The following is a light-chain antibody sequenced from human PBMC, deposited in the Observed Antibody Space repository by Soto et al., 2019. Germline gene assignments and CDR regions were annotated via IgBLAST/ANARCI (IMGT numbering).Light chain of an antibody. J-gene: IGLJ1*01. V-gene: IGLV2-23*02. CDR3: CSYAGTVVYV. CDR2: EVN. Sequence: QSVLTQPASVSGSPGQSITISCTGTSSDVGSYNLVSWYQQLPGKAPKVIICEVNKRPSGVSYRFSGSKYGNTASLTISGLQNEDDDDYYCCSYAGTVVYVVGTVTKVTVL. CDR1: SSDVGSYNL.